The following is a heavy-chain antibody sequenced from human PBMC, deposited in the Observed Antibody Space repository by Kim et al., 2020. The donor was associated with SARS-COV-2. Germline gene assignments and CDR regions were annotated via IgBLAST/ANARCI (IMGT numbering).Heavy chain of an antibody. J-gene: IGHJ5*02. D-gene: IGHD6-13*01. V-gene: IGHV4-31*02. CDR3: ARAPLAAAGTYWFDP. Sequence: PALKSRVTISVVTSKNQFSLKLSSVTAADTAVYYCARAPLAAAGTYWFDPWGQGTLVTVSS.